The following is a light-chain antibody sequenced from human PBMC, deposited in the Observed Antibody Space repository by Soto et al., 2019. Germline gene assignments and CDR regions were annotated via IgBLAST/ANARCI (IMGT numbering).Light chain of an antibody. Sequence: IVLTQSPGTLCFSPGEIVTLSCRASQDIRSHLAWYQQKPGQAPRLLIFDASSRATGIPDRFSGSGSGTDFTLSISRLEPEDFTVYYCQQYGTSPRTFGQGTKVDIK. CDR3: QQYGTSPRT. J-gene: IGKJ1*01. CDR2: DAS. V-gene: IGKV3-20*01. CDR1: QDIRSH.